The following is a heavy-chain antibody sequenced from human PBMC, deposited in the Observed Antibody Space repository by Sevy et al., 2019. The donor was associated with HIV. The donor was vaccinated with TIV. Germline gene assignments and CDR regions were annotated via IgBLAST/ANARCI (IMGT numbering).Heavy chain of an antibody. CDR3: ARDLTDYYDSSGYYVPLDY. CDR1: GYTFTGYY. J-gene: IGHJ4*02. CDR2: INPNSGGT. Sequence: ASVKVSCKASGYTFTGYYMHWVRQAPGQGLEWMGWINPNSGGTNYAQKFQGRVTMTRDTSISTAYMELGRLGSDETAVYYCARDLTDYYDSSGYYVPLDYWGQGTLVTVSS. D-gene: IGHD3-22*01. V-gene: IGHV1-2*02.